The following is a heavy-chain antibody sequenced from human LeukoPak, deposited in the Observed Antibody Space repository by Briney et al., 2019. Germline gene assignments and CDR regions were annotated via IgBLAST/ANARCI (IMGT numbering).Heavy chain of an antibody. J-gene: IGHJ4*02. CDR3: AQHSYGDF. Sequence: GGSLRLSCAASGFIFSNYGTHWVRQAPGKGLEWVAFIRYDGSDKYYADSVKGRFIISRDNSKNTLYLQMSSLRAEDTALYYCAQHSYGDFWGQGTLVTVSS. V-gene: IGHV3-30*02. D-gene: IGHD5-18*01. CDR1: GFIFSNYG. CDR2: IRYDGSDK.